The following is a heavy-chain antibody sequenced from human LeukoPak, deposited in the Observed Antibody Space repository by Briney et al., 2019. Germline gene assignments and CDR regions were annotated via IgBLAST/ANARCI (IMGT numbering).Heavy chain of an antibody. D-gene: IGHD1-1*01. J-gene: IGHJ5*02. V-gene: IGHV4-59*12. CDR3: ARPVPSRLGWFDP. CDR2: IYYSGST. CDR1: GGSSSSFY. Sequence: SETLSLTCTVSGGSSSSFYWSWLRQFPGKGLEWIGYIYYSGSTNYNPSLKSRVTMSVDTSKNQFSLKMSSVTAADTAVYYCARPVPSRLGWFDPWGQGTLVTVSS.